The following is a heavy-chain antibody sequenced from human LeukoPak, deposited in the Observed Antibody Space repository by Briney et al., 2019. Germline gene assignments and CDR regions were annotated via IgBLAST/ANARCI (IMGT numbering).Heavy chain of an antibody. Sequence: GGSLRLSCAASGFTFSSYGMHWVRQAPGKGLEWVAFIRYDGSNKYYADSVKGRFTISRDNSKNTLYLQMNSLRAEDTAVYYCARTQGAPWTMSDYWGQGTLVTVSS. V-gene: IGHV3-30*02. CDR1: GFTFSSYG. CDR2: IRYDGSNK. D-gene: IGHD1-26*01. CDR3: ARTQGAPWTMSDY. J-gene: IGHJ4*02.